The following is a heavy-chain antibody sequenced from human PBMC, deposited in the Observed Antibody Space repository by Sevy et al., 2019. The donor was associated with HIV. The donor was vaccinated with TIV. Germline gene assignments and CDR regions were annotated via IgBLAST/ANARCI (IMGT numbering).Heavy chain of an antibody. Sequence: SETLSLTCTVSGGSISSSSYYWGWIRQPPGKGLEWIGSSYYSGSTYYNPSLKSRVTISVDTSKNQFSLKLSSVTAADTPVYYCARHDYGDYDPYYVDYWGQGTLVTVSS. CDR2: SYYSGST. D-gene: IGHD4-17*01. J-gene: IGHJ4*02. CDR1: GGSISSSSYY. V-gene: IGHV4-39*01. CDR3: ARHDYGDYDPYYVDY.